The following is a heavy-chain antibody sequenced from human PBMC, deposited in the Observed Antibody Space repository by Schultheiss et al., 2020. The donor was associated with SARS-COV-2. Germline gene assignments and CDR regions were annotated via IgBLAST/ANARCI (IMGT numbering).Heavy chain of an antibody. Sequence: SETLSLTCAVYGGSFSDYYWTWIRQPPGKGLEWIGYIYYSGSTYYNPSLKSRVTISVDTSKNQFSLKLSSVTAADTAVYYCARRNRKEGPDYWGQGTLVTVSS. CDR3: ARRNRKEGPDY. CDR2: IYYSGST. CDR1: GGSFSDYY. J-gene: IGHJ4*02. V-gene: IGHV4-34*01.